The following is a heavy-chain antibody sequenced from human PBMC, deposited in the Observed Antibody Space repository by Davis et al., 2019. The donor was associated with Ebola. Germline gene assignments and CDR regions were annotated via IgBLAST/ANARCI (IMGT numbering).Heavy chain of an antibody. J-gene: IGHJ6*02. CDR3: ATCSGGSCYSLLDYYYGMDV. V-gene: IGHV1-3*01. Sequence: AASVKVSCKASGGTFSSYAISWARQAPGQRLEWMGWINAGNGNTKYSQKFQGRVTITRDTSASTAYMELSSLRSEDTAVYYCATCSGGSCYSLLDYYYGMDVWGQGTTVTVSS. CDR2: INAGNGNT. D-gene: IGHD2-15*01. CDR1: GGTFSSYA.